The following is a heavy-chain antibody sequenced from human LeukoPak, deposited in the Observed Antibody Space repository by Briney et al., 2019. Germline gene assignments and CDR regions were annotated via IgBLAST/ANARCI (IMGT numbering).Heavy chain of an antibody. CDR3: ARIVRGNYYDSSVYQKYYYYYMDV. CDR1: GGSISSGGYY. Sequence: SQTLSLTCTVSGGSISSGGYYWRWIRQHPGKGLEWIGYIYYSGSTYYNPSLKSRVTISVDTSKNQFSLKLSSVTAADTAVYYCARIVRGNYYDSSVYQKYYYYYMDVWGKGTTVTVSS. CDR2: IYYSGST. D-gene: IGHD3-22*01. V-gene: IGHV4-31*03. J-gene: IGHJ6*03.